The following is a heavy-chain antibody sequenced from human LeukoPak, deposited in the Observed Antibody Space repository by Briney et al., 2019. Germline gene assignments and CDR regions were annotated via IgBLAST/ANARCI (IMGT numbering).Heavy chain of an antibody. J-gene: IGHJ4*02. CDR2: INEDGSYK. CDR1: GFTFTSYW. V-gene: IGHV3-7*01. D-gene: IGHD2-21*02. Sequence: GGSLRLSCAVSGFTFTSYWMSWVRQAPGKGLEWVANINEDGSYKFHVDSVKGRLTISRDNAKNSLYLQMNSLRADDTAVYYCARDATRGGDNDYWGQGTRVIVSS. CDR3: ARDATRGGDNDY.